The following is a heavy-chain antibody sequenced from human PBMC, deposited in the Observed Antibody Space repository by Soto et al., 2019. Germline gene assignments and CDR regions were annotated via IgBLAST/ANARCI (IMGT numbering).Heavy chain of an antibody. J-gene: IGHJ5*02. Sequence: PSETLSLTCTVAGGSISSTGYYWGWIRQPPGKGLEWIGFIYYGGSTNYNPSLKSRVTISVDTPKNQFSLKLSSVTAEDTAVYYCATIPTLSRSITMIVVVIPWGQGTLVTLSS. CDR1: GGSISSTGYY. CDR3: ATIPTLSRSITMIVVVIP. V-gene: IGHV4-61*05. CDR2: IYYGGST. D-gene: IGHD3-22*01.